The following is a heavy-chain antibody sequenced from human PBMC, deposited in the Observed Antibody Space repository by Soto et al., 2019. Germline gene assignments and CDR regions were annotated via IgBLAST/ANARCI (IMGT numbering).Heavy chain of an antibody. Sequence: QITLKESGPTLVEPTQTLTLTCTFSGFSLITTGSGVAWIRQPPGKALEWLALIYWDDDKRYSPSLKSRLTISKDTSKNQVVLTLTNMHPVDTGTYFCVHLMTAVTMFGMDVWGQGTAVTVSS. D-gene: IGHD4-17*01. CDR1: GFSLITTGSG. J-gene: IGHJ6*02. V-gene: IGHV2-5*02. CDR2: IYWDDDK. CDR3: VHLMTAVTMFGMDV.